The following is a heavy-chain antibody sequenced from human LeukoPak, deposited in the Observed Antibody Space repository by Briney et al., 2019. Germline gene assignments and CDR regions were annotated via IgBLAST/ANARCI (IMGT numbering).Heavy chain of an antibody. CDR1: GGSFSGYY. CDR3: ARRPNPHSKTRQQLTRPGKYYYYYYMDV. CDR2: INHSGST. V-gene: IGHV4-34*01. D-gene: IGHD6-13*01. Sequence: SSETLSLTCAVYGGSFSGYYWSWIRQPPGKGLEWIGEINHSGSTNYNPSLKSRVTISVDTSKNQFSLKLSSVTAADTAVYYCARRPNPHSKTRQQLTRPGKYYYYYYMDVWGKGTTVTISS. J-gene: IGHJ6*03.